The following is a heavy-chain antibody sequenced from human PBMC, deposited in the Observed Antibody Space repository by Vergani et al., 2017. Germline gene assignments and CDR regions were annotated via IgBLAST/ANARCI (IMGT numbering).Heavy chain of an antibody. CDR1: GGTFSSYA. CDR2: IIPIFGTA. Sequence: QVQLVQSGAEVKKPGSSVKVSCKASGGTFSSYAISWVRQAPGQGLEWMGGIIPIFGTANYAQKFQGRVTITADESTVTAYMELSSLRSEDTAVYYCATPTPYYYDSSGYYYLYAFDIWGQGTMVTVSS. J-gene: IGHJ3*02. CDR3: ATPTPYYYDSSGYYYLYAFDI. D-gene: IGHD3-22*01. V-gene: IGHV1-69*12.